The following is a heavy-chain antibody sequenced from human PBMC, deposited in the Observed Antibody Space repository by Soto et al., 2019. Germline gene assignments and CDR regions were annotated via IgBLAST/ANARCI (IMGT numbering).Heavy chain of an antibody. CDR1: AYTFTSYD. J-gene: IGHJ4*02. CDR3: ARGPRNWGVDY. Sequence: QVQLVQSGAEVKKPGASVKVSYKAAAYTFTSYDINWVRQATGQDFEWMGWMNPNNGNTAYAQKFQGRVTMTRDTSKSTAFMELSSLTSEDTAVYYCARGPRNWGVDYWGQGTLVTVSS. D-gene: IGHD7-27*01. V-gene: IGHV1-8*01. CDR2: MNPNNGNT.